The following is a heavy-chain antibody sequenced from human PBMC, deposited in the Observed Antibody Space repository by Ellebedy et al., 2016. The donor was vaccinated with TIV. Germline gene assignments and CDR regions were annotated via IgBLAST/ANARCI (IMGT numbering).Heavy chain of an antibody. V-gene: IGHV3-11*01. CDR1: GIFFSDYY. J-gene: IGHJ3*01. Sequence: GESLKISCAASGIFFSDYYMSWIRQAPGKGLEWVSYIRGRGSAMYYADSLKGRFTISRDNDKNSLYLQMNSLRVEDTAVYYCARGGRGIGAFDLWGQGTMVTVSS. CDR2: IRGRGSAM. D-gene: IGHD3-10*01. CDR3: ARGGRGIGAFDL.